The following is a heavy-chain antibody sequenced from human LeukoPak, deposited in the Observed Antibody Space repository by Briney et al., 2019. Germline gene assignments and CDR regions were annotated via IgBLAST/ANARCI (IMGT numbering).Heavy chain of an antibody. CDR2: FDPEEGDT. J-gene: IGHJ4*02. CDR1: GHTLTEFS. D-gene: IGHD2-21*01. CDR3: ATGSIVYDF. Sequence: ASVKVSCKVSGHTLTEFSMEWVRQAPGKGREWMGGFDPEEGDTIYAQKFQGRLTMTEDTSTDTAYMELSGLTSEDTAVYYCATGSIVYDFWGQGTLVTVSS. V-gene: IGHV1-24*01.